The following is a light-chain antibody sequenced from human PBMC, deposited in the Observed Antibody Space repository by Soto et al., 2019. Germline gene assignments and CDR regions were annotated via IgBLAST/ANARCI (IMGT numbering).Light chain of an antibody. Sequence: EIVMTQSPATLSVSPGERATLSCRASQSVSSNLAWYQQKPGQAPRLLIYGASTRATGIPARCSGSGSGTEFTLTISSLQYEDFAVYYCQQYTNWPPWTFGQGTKVEIK. CDR2: GAS. CDR1: QSVSSN. J-gene: IGKJ1*01. V-gene: IGKV3-15*01. CDR3: QQYTNWPPWT.